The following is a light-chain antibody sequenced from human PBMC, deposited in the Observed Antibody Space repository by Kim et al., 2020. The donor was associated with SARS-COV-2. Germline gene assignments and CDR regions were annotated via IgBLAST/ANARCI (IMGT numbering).Light chain of an antibody. CDR1: QYITRR. Sequence: ASVGDRVTITCRASQYITRRLAWYQQKPGKAPKVLISKASTLESGVPSTFSGSGSGTDFTLTISSLQPDDFATYYCQQYDTYPWTFGQWTKVDIK. CDR3: QQYDTYPWT. CDR2: KAS. V-gene: IGKV1-5*03. J-gene: IGKJ1*01.